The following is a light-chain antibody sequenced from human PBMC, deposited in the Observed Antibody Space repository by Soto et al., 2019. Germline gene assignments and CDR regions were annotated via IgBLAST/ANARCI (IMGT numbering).Light chain of an antibody. CDR1: QGISSY. CDR3: QQYYSYPPMYT. CDR2: AAS. Sequence: AIRMTQSPSSFSASTGDRVTITCRASQGISSYLAWYQQKPGKAPKLLIYAASTLQSGVPSRFSGSGSGTDFTLTISCLQSEDFATYYCQQYYSYPPMYTXXXGXXLEIK. V-gene: IGKV1-8*01. J-gene: IGKJ2*01.